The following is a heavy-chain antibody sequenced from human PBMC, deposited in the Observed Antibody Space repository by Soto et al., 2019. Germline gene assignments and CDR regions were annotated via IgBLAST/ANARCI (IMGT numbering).Heavy chain of an antibody. CDR3: AGGYYYGSGSSSRPPQDV. CDR2: MNPNSGNT. J-gene: IGHJ6*04. CDR1: GYTLTSYD. V-gene: IGHV1-8*01. Sequence: ASVKVSCQTSGYTLTSYDINWVRQATGQGLEWMGWMNPNSGNTGYAQKFQGRVTMTRNTSISTAYMELSSLRSEDTAVYYCAGGYYYGSGSSSRPPQDVWGKGTTVTVSS. D-gene: IGHD3-10*01.